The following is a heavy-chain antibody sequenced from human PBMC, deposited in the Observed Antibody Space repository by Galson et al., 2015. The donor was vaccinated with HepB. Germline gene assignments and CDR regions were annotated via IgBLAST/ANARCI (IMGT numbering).Heavy chain of an antibody. J-gene: IGHJ4*02. V-gene: IGHV3-33*01. Sequence: SLRLSCAASGFTFSSYGMHWVRQAPGKGLGWVAVIWYDGSNKYYADSVKGRFTISRDNSKNTLYLQMNSLRAEDTAVYYCARESSLVVVAAGALDYWGQGTRGTVSA. D-gene: IGHD2-15*01. CDR3: ARESSLVVVAAGALDY. CDR2: IWYDGSNK. CDR1: GFTFSSYG.